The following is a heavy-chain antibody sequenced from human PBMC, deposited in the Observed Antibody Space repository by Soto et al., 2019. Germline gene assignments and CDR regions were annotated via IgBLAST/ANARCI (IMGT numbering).Heavy chain of an antibody. Sequence: SETLSLTCTVSGGSISSSSYYWGWIRQPPGKGLEWIGSIYYSGSTYYNPSLKSRVTISVDTSKNQFSLKLSSVTAADTAVYYCARHHPSYYDILTEWGNWFDPWGQGTLVTVSS. CDR1: GGSISSSSYY. CDR2: IYYSGST. D-gene: IGHD3-9*01. CDR3: ARHHPSYYDILTEWGNWFDP. J-gene: IGHJ5*02. V-gene: IGHV4-39*01.